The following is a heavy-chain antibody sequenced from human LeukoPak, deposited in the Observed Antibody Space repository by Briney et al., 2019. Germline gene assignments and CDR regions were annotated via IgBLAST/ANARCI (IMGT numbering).Heavy chain of an antibody. Sequence: QPGGSLRLSCAASGFTFSSYGMHWVRRAPGKGLEWVAFIRYDGSNKYYADSVKGRFTISRDNSKNTLYLQMNSLRAEDTAVYYCAKDDGNIVVVPAAIRGFDPWGQGTLVTVSS. V-gene: IGHV3-30*02. CDR2: IRYDGSNK. D-gene: IGHD2-2*02. CDR1: GFTFSSYG. CDR3: AKDDGNIVVVPAAIRGFDP. J-gene: IGHJ5*02.